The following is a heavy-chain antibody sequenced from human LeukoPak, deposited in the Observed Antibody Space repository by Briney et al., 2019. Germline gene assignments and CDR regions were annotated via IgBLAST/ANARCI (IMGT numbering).Heavy chain of an antibody. CDR3: ARECSSTTCYTRSFDP. Sequence: SETLSLTCIVSGYSISSGYYWGWIRQPPWKGLEWIGNLYHSGSTYYNPSLRSRATISGDTSKNQFSLSLSSVTAADTAVYYCARECSSTTCYTRSFDPWGQGTLVTVSS. CDR1: GYSISSGYY. CDR2: LYHSGST. J-gene: IGHJ5*02. D-gene: IGHD2-2*02. V-gene: IGHV4-38-2*02.